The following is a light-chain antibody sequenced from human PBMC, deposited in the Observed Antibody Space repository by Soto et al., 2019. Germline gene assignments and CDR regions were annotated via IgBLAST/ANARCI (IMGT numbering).Light chain of an antibody. V-gene: IGLV3-21*02. Sequence: SSELTQPPSVSVAPGQTARITCGGTNIGSKSVHWYQQKPGQAPVLVVYDDSDRPSGIPERFSGSNSGNTATLTLSRVEAGDEADYYCQVWDSSSDHPVVFGGGTKLTVL. J-gene: IGLJ2*01. CDR3: QVWDSSSDHPVV. CDR1: NIGSKS. CDR2: DDS.